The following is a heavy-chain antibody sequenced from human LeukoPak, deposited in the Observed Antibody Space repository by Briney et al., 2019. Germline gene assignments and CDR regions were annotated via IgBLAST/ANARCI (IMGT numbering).Heavy chain of an antibody. CDR2: IRPDGSGS. V-gene: IGHV3-74*01. Sequence: GGSLRLSCAASGFTFRSNWMHWVRQAPGKGLVWVSRIRPDGSGSNYADSVKGRFTISRDNAKNTVYLQMNGLRAEDTAIYYCTRGRSGANPSGLDIWGQGTMVTVSS. CDR3: TRGRSGANPSGLDI. D-gene: IGHD3-10*01. CDR1: GFTFRSNW. J-gene: IGHJ3*02.